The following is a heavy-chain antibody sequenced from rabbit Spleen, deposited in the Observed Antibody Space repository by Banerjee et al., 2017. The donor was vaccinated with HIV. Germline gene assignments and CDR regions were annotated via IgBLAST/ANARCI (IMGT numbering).Heavy chain of an antibody. D-gene: IGHD2-1*01. J-gene: IGHJ6*01. CDR3: ARSVFYDVHYGGGDL. Sequence: QSLEESGGGLVQPEGSLTLTCKASGFSFSNSYYMCWVRQAPGKGLEWIACINIGSSITGYANWAKGRFTISKTSSTTVTLKMTSLAAADTATYFCARSVFYDVHYGGGDLWGPGTLVTVS. CDR1: GFSFSNSYY. CDR2: INIGSSIT. V-gene: IGHV1S40*01.